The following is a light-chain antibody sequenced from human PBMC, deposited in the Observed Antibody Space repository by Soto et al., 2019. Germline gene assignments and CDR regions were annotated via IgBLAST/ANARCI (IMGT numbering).Light chain of an antibody. CDR3: QQYGSSPLT. V-gene: IGKV3-20*01. CDR2: DAS. CDR1: QSVRSNY. Sequence: EIVLTQSPDTLSLSPGERATLSCRASQSVRSNYLAWYQQKPGQAPRFLIYDASSMATGIPDRFRDSSSGTDFSLTISRLVPEDFAVYYCQQYGSSPLTFGGGTKVDIK. J-gene: IGKJ4*01.